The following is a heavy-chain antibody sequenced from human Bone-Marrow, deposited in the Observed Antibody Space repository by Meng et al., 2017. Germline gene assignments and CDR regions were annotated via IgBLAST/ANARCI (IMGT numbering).Heavy chain of an antibody. V-gene: IGHV4-30-4*01. Sequence: QVQLQESGPGLVKPSTTLSPTWPVAGGSISSGDYYWRWIRQPPGKGLEWIGYIYYTGTTYYNPSLKSRLTISVDTSKNQFSLNLTSVTAADTAVYYCARDTDFWSASNWFDPWGPGTLVTVSS. CDR1: GGSISSGDYY. CDR2: IYYTGTT. J-gene: IGHJ5*02. D-gene: IGHD3-3*01. CDR3: ARDTDFWSASNWFDP.